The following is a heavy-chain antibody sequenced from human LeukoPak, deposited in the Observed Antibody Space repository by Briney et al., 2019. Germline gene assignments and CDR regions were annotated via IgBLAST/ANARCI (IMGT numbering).Heavy chain of an antibody. V-gene: IGHV1-69*13. Sequence: ASVKVSCKASGYTFTSYGISWVRQAPGQGLEWMGGIIPIFGTANYAQKFQGRVTITADESTSTAYMELSSLRSEDTAVYYCAGSGDHNWFDPWGQGTLVTVSS. CDR1: GYTFTSYG. CDR2: IIPIFGTA. D-gene: IGHD3-10*01. CDR3: AGSGDHNWFDP. J-gene: IGHJ5*02.